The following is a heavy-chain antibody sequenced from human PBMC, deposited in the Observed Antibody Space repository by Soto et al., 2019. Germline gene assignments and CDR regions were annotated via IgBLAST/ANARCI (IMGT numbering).Heavy chain of an antibody. D-gene: IGHD6-13*01. CDR3: ARRLGIAAAGTHDAFDI. CDR1: GYSFTSYW. V-gene: IGHV5-51*01. Sequence: LKISCKGSGYSFTSYWIGWVRQMPGKGLEWMGIIYPGDSDTRYSPSFQGQVTISADKSTSTAYLQWSSLKASDTAMYYCARRLGIAAAGTHDAFDIWGQGTMVTVSS. CDR2: IYPGDSDT. J-gene: IGHJ3*02.